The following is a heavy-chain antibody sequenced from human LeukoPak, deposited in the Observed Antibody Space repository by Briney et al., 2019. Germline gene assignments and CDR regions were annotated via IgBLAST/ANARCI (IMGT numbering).Heavy chain of an antibody. CDR1: GFSFTTFA. CDR2: TSGSDGST. J-gene: IGHJ4*02. V-gene: IGHV3-23*01. D-gene: IGHD1-26*01. CDR3: AWQWDLLREIDY. Sequence: GGSLRLSCAASGFSFTTFAMSWVRQAPGKGLEWVSTTSGSDGSTYYADSVKGRFTISSDNSKNTLYLQMNSLRVDDTAVYYCAWQWDLLREIDYWGQGTLVTVS.